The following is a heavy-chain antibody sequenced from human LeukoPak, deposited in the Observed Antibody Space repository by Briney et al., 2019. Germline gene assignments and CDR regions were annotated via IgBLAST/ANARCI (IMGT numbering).Heavy chain of an antibody. CDR2: IIPIFGIA. Sequence: ASVKASCKASGGTFSSYAISWVRQAPGQGLEWMGRIIPIFGIANYAQKFQGRVTITADKSTSTADMELSSLRSEDTAVYYCAAGVDVLVPDGGWFDPWGQGTLITVSS. CDR3: AAGVDVLVPDGGWFDP. D-gene: IGHD2-2*01. J-gene: IGHJ5*02. CDR1: GGTFSSYA. V-gene: IGHV1-69*04.